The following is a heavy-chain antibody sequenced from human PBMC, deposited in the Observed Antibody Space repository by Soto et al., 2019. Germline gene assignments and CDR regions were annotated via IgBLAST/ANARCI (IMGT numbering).Heavy chain of an antibody. V-gene: IGHV4-34*01. CDR2: INHSGST. J-gene: IGHJ5*02. CDR1: GGSFSGYY. D-gene: IGHD1-26*01. CDR3: AREIVQNWFDP. Sequence: SETLSLTCAVYGGSFSGYYWSWIRQPPGKGLEWIGEINHSGSTNYNPSLKSRVTIPVDTSKNQFSLKLSSVTAADTAVYYCAREIVQNWFDPWGQGTLVTVSS.